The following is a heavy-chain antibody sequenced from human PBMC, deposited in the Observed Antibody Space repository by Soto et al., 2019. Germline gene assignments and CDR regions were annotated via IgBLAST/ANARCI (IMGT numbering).Heavy chain of an antibody. CDR2: ITRDGSSA. D-gene: IGHD3-10*01. CDR1: GFTFSNSA. Sequence: EVQLVESGGGLVQPGGSLRLSCVASGFTFSNSAMHWVRQPPGKGLEYVSSITRDGSSAQYADSVRARFTISRDNSKNTLYLQMGSLRPEDMAVYYCAIGSEGWFGEFWQWGQGTLVTVSS. CDR3: AIGSEGWFGEFWQ. V-gene: IGHV3-64*07. J-gene: IGHJ4*02.